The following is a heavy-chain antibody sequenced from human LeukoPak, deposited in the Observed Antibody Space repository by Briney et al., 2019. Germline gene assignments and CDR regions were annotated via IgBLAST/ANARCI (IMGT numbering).Heavy chain of an antibody. V-gene: IGHV3-48*04. D-gene: IGHD4-17*01. CDR1: GFTFSSYS. CDR3: ARDSSTVTFDY. Sequence: PGGSLRLSCAASGFTFSSYSMNWVRQAPGKGLEWVSYISSSGSTIYYADSVKGRFTISRDNAKNSLYLQMNSLRAEDTAVYYCARDSSTVTFDYWGQGTLVTVSS. CDR2: ISSSGSTI. J-gene: IGHJ4*02.